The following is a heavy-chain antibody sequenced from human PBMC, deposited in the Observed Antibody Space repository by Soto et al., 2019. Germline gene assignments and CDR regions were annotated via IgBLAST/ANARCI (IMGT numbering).Heavy chain of an antibody. CDR2: IYYSGIT. V-gene: IGHV4-39*07. J-gene: IGHJ5*02. CDR3: ARVPSP. CDR1: GGSISSSNYY. Sequence: PSETLSLTCTVSGGSISSSNYYWGWIRQPPGKGLEWIGNIYYSGITYYNPSLKNRVTISVDTSKNQFSLKLSSVTAADTAVYYCARVPSPWGQGTLVTVSS.